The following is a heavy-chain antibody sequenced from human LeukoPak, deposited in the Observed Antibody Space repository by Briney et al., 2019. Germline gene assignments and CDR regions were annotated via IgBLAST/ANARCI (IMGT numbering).Heavy chain of an antibody. CDR2: ISGSGGSI. V-gene: IGHV3-23*01. Sequence: GGSLRLSCAASGFTFSSYAMSWVRQAPGKGLEWVSAISGSGGSIYYADSVKGRFTISRDNSKNTLYLQMNSLRAEDTAVYYCAKDHRPDSGSYPNPFDYWGQGTLVTVSS. J-gene: IGHJ4*02. CDR1: GFTFSSYA. CDR3: AKDHRPDSGSYPNPFDY. D-gene: IGHD1-26*01.